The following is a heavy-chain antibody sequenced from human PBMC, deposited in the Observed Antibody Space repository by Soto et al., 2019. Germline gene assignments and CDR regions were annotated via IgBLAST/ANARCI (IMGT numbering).Heavy chain of an antibody. CDR2: FDPEDGET. CDR3: AAGGTRWLHSPFDY. CDR1: GYTLTEFS. J-gene: IGHJ4*02. Sequence: QAQLIQSGAEVKKPGASVKVSCKVSGYTLTEFSMHWVRQAPGKGLEWMGGFDPEDGETIYAQKFQGRVSMTEDTSIDRAYMQLSSLRSEDTAVYFCAAGGTRWLHSPFDYWGQGTLVTVSS. V-gene: IGHV1-24*01. D-gene: IGHD1-1*01.